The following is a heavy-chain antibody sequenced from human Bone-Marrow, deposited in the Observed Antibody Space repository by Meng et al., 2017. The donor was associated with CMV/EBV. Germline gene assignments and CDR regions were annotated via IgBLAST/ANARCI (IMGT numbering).Heavy chain of an antibody. V-gene: IGHV3-53*01. Sequence: GESLKISCAASGFTVSSNYMSWVRQAPGKGLEWVSVIYSGGSTYYADSVKGRFTISRDNSKNTLYLQMNSLRAEDTAVYYCARSDYAYDAFDIWGQGKMVTV. D-gene: IGHD4-17*01. CDR3: ARSDYAYDAFDI. J-gene: IGHJ3*02. CDR2: IYSGGST. CDR1: GFTVSSNY.